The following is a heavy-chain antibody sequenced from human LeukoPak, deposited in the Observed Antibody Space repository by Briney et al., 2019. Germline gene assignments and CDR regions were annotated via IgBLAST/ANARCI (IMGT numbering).Heavy chain of an antibody. J-gene: IGHJ4*02. CDR3: ASYDFWSGYPHY. Sequence: PSETLSLTCTVSGGSISSYYWSWLRQPPGKGLEWIGYIYYSGSTNYNPSLKSRVTISVDTSKNQFSLKLSSVTAADTAVYYCASYDFWSGYPHYWGQGTLVTVSS. CDR1: GGSISSYY. V-gene: IGHV4-59*01. CDR2: IYYSGST. D-gene: IGHD3-3*01.